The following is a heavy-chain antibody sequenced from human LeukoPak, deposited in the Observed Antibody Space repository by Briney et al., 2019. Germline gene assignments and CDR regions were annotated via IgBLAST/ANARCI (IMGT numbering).Heavy chain of an antibody. D-gene: IGHD3-22*01. CDR3: ARDRLGYYYDSSGYRRWFDP. Sequence: GGSLRLSCAASGFTVSSNYMSWVRQAPGKGLEWVSVIYSGGSTYYADSVKGRFTISRDNSKNTLYLQMNSLRAEDTAVYYCARDRLGYYYDSSGYRRWFDPWGQGTLVTVSS. CDR2: IYSGGST. J-gene: IGHJ5*02. V-gene: IGHV3-66*01. CDR1: GFTVSSNY.